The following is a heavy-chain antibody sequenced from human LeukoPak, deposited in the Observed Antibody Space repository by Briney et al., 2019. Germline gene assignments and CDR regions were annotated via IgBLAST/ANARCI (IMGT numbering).Heavy chain of an antibody. CDR2: ISGSGGST. CDR1: GFTFSSYA. D-gene: IGHD3-10*01. CDR3: AKSNYYGSERDAFDI. J-gene: IGHJ3*02. V-gene: IGHV3-23*01. Sequence: GGSLRLSCAASGFTFSSYAMSWVRQAPGKGLEWVSAISGSGGSTYYADSVKGRFTISRDNSKNTLYLQMNSLRAEDTTVYYCAKSNYYGSERDAFDIWGQGTMVTVSS.